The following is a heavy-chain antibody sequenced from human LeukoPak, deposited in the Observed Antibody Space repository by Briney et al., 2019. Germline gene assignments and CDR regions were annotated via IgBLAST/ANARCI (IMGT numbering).Heavy chain of an antibody. CDR1: GFTFSSYS. Sequence: GGSLRLSCAASGFTFSSYSMNWVRQAPGKGLEWVSSISSSSSYIYHADSVKGRFTISRDNAKNSLYLQMNSLRAEDTAVYYCARDGQWLVPSYFDYWGQGTLVTVSS. J-gene: IGHJ4*02. V-gene: IGHV3-21*01. CDR2: ISSSSSYI. CDR3: ARDGQWLVPSYFDY. D-gene: IGHD6-19*01.